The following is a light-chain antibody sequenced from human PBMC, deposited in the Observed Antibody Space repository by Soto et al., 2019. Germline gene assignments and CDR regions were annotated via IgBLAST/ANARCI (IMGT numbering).Light chain of an antibody. J-gene: IGLJ2*01. CDR1: SSNIGAGYD. V-gene: IGLV1-40*01. CDR3: QSYDSSLSVVV. Sequence: QSVLTQPPSVSGAPGQRVTISCTGSSSNIGAGYDVNWYQQLPGTAPKLLTYGNSNRPSGVPDRFSGSKSGTSVSLAITGLQAEDEADYYCQSYDSSLSVVVFGGGTKLTVL. CDR2: GNS.